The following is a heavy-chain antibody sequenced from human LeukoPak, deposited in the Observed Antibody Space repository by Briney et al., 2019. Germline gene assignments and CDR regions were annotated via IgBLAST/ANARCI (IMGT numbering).Heavy chain of an antibody. J-gene: IGHJ4*02. CDR2: ISGSGGRT. D-gene: IGHD5-18*01. V-gene: IGHV3-23*01. CDR1: GFTFSSFA. Sequence: GGSLRLSCAASGFTFSSFAMSWVRQAPGKGLEWVSAISGSGGRTYYADSVKGRFTISRDTSKNTRYLQMNSLRVEDTALYYCAKEDASYSYGRVWGQGTLVTVS. CDR3: AKEDASYSYGRV.